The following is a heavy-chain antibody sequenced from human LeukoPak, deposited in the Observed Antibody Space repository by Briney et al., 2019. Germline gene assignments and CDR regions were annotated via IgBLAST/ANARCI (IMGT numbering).Heavy chain of an antibody. CDR3: AKDGGLWVSAHWGDS. D-gene: IGHD7-27*01. Sequence: GGSLRLSCAASEFSSSNSWMSWVRQAPGKGLEWVSTITTSDGNTYYADSVKGRFTVSRDNSKNTLFLQMNSLRAEDTAVYYCAKDGGLWVSAHWGDSWGRGTLVTVSS. CDR2: ITTSDGNT. V-gene: IGHV3-23*01. J-gene: IGHJ4*02. CDR1: EFSSSNSW.